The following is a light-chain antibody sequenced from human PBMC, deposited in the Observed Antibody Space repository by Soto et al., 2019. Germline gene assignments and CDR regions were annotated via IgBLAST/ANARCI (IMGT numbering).Light chain of an antibody. CDR3: QQSYSTLSFT. J-gene: IGKJ3*01. V-gene: IGKV1-39*01. Sequence: DIQVTQSPSSLSAAVRDRVTITCRASQSISSYLNWYQRKPGKAPKLLIYAASSLQSGVPSRFSGSGSGTDFTLTISSLQPEDFATYYCQQSYSTLSFTFGPGTKVDI. CDR2: AAS. CDR1: QSISSY.